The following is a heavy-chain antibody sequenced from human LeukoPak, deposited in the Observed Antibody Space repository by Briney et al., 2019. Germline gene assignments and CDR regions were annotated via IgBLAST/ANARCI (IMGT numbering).Heavy chain of an antibody. CDR3: ARAAYYYDSSGYYIADAFDI. V-gene: IGHV1-69*04. Sequence: GASVKVSCKASGGTFSSYAISWVRQAPGQGLEWMGRIIPILGIANYAQKFQGRVTITADKSTSTAYMELSSLRSEDTAVYYCARAAYYYDSSGYYIADAFDIWGQGTMVTVSS. J-gene: IGHJ3*02. CDR2: IIPILGIA. D-gene: IGHD3-22*01. CDR1: GGTFSSYA.